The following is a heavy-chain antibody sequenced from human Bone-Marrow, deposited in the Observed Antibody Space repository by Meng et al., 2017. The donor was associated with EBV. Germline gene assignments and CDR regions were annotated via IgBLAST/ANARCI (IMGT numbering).Heavy chain of an antibody. J-gene: IGHJ4*02. CDR2: IYDGGTT. Sequence: QGQRLHAGPGLVKPSEPLSHTCTVAGASVSGGTFHWSCIRQPPGKELEWIGSIYDGGTTIYNPSLKSRVTRFLDRSRNQFSLGLMSLNTADTAVYYCAKSSSSTPGVVDSWGQGTLVTVSS. CDR1: GASVSGGTFH. V-gene: IGHV4-61*01. CDR3: AKSSSSTPGVVDS. D-gene: IGHD6-6*01.